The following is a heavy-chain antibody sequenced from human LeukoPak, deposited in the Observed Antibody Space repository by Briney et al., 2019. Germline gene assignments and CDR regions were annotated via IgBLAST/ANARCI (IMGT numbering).Heavy chain of an antibody. J-gene: IGHJ4*02. CDR1: GFTVSSNY. Sequence: QTGGSLRLSCAASGFTVSSNYMSWVRQAPGKGLEWVANIKQDGSEKYYVDSVKGRFTISRDNAKNSLYLQMNSLRAEDTAVYYCARGLYCSGGSCKGGYWGQGTLVTVSS. V-gene: IGHV3-7*01. D-gene: IGHD2-15*01. CDR2: IKQDGSEK. CDR3: ARGLYCSGGSCKGGY.